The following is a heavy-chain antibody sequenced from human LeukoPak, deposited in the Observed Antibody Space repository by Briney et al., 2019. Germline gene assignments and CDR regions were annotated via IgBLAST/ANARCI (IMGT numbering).Heavy chain of an antibody. Sequence: GGSLRLSCAASGFTFSNYGIHWVRQAPGKGLEWVAFIRDGGSDKYYADSVKGRFTISRDSSKNTVYLQMNSLSDEDTAVYYCARSPYRGGSSWTEFDYWGQGTLVTVSS. CDR3: ARSPYRGGSSWTEFDY. J-gene: IGHJ4*02. CDR2: IRDGGSDK. CDR1: GFTFSNYG. V-gene: IGHV3-30*02. D-gene: IGHD6-13*01.